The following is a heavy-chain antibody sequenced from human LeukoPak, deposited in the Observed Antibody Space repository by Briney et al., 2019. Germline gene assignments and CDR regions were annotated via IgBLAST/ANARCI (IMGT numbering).Heavy chain of an antibody. CDR2: IYTSGST. J-gene: IGHJ4*02. CDR3: ARDRYDSSGYYYFDY. D-gene: IGHD3-22*01. V-gene: IGHV4-4*07. CDR1: GGSISSYY. Sequence: SETLSLTCTVSGGSISSYYWSWIRQPAGKGLEWIGRIYTSGSTNYNPSLKSRVTMSVDTSKNQFSLKVSSVTAADTAVYYCARDRYDSSGYYYFDYWGQGTLVTVSS.